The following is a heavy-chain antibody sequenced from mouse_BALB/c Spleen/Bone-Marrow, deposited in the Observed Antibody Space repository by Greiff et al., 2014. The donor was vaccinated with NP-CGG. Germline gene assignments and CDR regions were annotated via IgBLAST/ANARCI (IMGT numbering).Heavy chain of an antibody. CDR3: ARGTGYYFDY. J-gene: IGHJ2*01. V-gene: IGHV3-8*02. D-gene: IGHD3-3*01. CDR2: ISYSGNT. Sequence: QSGPILLKTSQTLSPPRFVSRDSTPNAFSNWIRKFPGEKIDYMGYISYSGNTYYNPSLKSRISITRDTSKNQFYLQLNSVTTEDTATYFCARGTGYYFDYWGQGTTLTVSS. CDR1: RDSTPNAF.